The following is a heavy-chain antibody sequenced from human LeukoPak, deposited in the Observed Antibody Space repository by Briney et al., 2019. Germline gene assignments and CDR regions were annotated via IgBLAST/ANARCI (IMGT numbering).Heavy chain of an antibody. V-gene: IGHV3-23*01. CDR3: AKIRLEESATGY. D-gene: IGHD2-15*01. Sequence: GGSLRLSCAGSGFTFSSYAMSWVRQAPGRGLEWVSGITSSGGTTYYADSVKGRFSISRDNSKNSLYLQLDSLRADDTAVYYCAKIRLEESATGYWGQGTLVTVSS. J-gene: IGHJ4*02. CDR1: GFTFSSYA. CDR2: ITSSGGTT.